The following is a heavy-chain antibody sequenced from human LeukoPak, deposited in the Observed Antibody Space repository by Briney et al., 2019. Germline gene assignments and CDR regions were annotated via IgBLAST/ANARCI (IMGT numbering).Heavy chain of an antibody. CDR2: IIPIFGTA. J-gene: IGHJ4*02. Sequence: VASVKVSCKASGYTFTSYAMHWVRQAPGQRLEWMGGIIPIFGTANYAQKFQGRVTITADESTSTAYMELSSLRSEDTAVYYCARGGHWGQGTLVTVSS. V-gene: IGHV1-69*13. CDR1: GYTFTSYA. CDR3: ARGGH.